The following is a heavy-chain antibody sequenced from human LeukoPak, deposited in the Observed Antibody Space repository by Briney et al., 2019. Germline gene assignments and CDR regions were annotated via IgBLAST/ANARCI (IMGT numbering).Heavy chain of an antibody. D-gene: IGHD2-15*01. J-gene: IGHJ3*02. V-gene: IGHV4-39*01. CDR1: GGSINSNNYY. CDR2: IYSSGSA. Sequence: KPSETLSLTCTVSGGSINSNNYYWGWIRQPPGKGLEWIGSIYSSGSAYYNPSLKSRVTISVDTSKNQFSLRLSSVTAADTAVYFCDSGASFEAFDIWGQGTMVTVS. CDR3: DSGASFEAFDI.